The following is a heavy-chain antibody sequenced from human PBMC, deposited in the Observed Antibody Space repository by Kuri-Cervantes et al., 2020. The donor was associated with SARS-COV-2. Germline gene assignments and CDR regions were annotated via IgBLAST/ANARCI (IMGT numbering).Heavy chain of an antibody. Sequence: SCAASGFTFSSYAMSWVRQAPGKGLEWIGEINHSGSTNYNPSLKSRVTISVDTSKNQFSLKLSSVTAADTAVYYCAREGGDILVDGMDVWGQGTTVTVSS. V-gene: IGHV4-34*01. J-gene: IGHJ6*02. CDR2: INHSGST. CDR3: AREGGDILVDGMDV. CDR1: GFTFSSYA. D-gene: IGHD2-2*01.